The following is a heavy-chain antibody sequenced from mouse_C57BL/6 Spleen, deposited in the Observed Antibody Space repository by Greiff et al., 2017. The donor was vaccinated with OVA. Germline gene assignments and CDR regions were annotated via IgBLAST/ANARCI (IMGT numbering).Heavy chain of an antibody. CDR1: GYSITSGYY. CDR2: ISYDGSN. Sequence: EVKLQESGPGLVKPSQSLSLTCSVTGYSITSGYYWNWIRQFPGNKLEWMGYISYDGSNNYNPSLKNRISITRDTSKNQFFLKLNSVTTEDTATYYCARDEGYDGYPFDYWGQGTTLTVSS. D-gene: IGHD2-3*01. J-gene: IGHJ2*01. CDR3: ARDEGYDGYPFDY. V-gene: IGHV3-6*01.